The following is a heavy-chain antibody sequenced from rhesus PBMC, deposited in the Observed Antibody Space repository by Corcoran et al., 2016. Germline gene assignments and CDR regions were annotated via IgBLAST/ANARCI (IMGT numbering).Heavy chain of an antibody. CDR2: ISNGGGST. V-gene: IGHV3S5*01. CDR3: AKDTGIQLQLDY. Sequence: EVQLVESGGGLVQPGGSLRLSCAASGFTFSSYGMSWVRQAPGKGLEWVSYISNGGGSTYYADSVKGRFTISRDNAKNTLSLQMHSLRAEDTAVYYCAKDTGIQLQLDYWGQGVLVTVSS. D-gene: IGHD5-12*01. J-gene: IGHJ4*01. CDR1: GFTFSSYG.